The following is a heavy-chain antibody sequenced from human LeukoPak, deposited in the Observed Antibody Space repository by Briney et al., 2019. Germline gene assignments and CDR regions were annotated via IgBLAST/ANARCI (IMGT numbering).Heavy chain of an antibody. J-gene: IGHJ6*03. CDR1: GYTFTAYF. CDR3: ARDGSSLWFGESHRYYYYMDV. V-gene: IGHV1-2*02. CDR2: INPNSGGT. Sequence: GASVKVSCKASGYTFTAYFIYWVRQAPGQGLEWMGWINPNSGGTNYAQKFQGRVTMTRDTSISTAYMELSRLRSDDTAVYYCARDGSSLWFGESHRYYYYMDVWGKGTTVTVSS. D-gene: IGHD3-10*01.